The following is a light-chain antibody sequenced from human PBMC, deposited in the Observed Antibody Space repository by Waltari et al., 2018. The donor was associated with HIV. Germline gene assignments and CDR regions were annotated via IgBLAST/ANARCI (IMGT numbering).Light chain of an antibody. J-gene: IGLJ2*01. Sequence: QSALTQPASVSGSPGQSLPISCPGPNFDASGSTYVSWFQQHPGKSPKVIIYEVTNRPSGVSSRFSVSKSGNGASLTISGLQAEDEASYFCLSYISSASPVFGGGTKLTVL. CDR2: EVT. CDR1: NFDASGSTY. CDR3: LSYISSASPV. V-gene: IGLV2-14*01.